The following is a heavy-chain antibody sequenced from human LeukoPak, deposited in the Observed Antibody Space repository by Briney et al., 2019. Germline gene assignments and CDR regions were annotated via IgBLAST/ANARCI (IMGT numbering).Heavy chain of an antibody. CDR3: ARGEPRYYYGMDV. CDR2: ISSSGSTI. CDR1: GFTFSNYE. V-gene: IGHV3-48*03. Sequence: GGSLRLSCAASGFTFSNYEFNWVRQAPGKGLEWVSYISSSGSTIYYADSVKGRFTISRDNAKNSLYLQMNSLRAEDTAVYYCARGEPRYYYGMDVWGQGTTVTVSS. J-gene: IGHJ6*02. D-gene: IGHD1-14*01.